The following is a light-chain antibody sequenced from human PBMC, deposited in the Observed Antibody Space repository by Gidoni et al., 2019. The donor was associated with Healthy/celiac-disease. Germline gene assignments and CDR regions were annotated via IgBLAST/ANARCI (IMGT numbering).Light chain of an antibody. CDR2: AAS. Sequence: DIPVTQTPSSLSASVGDRVIITCRKSQSINSYLNWYQQKPGKDPKLLIYAASSLQSGVPSRFSGSGSGTDFTLTISSLQPEDFATYYCQQSYSTPYTFXQXTKLEIK. V-gene: IGKV1-39*01. CDR3: QQSYSTPYT. J-gene: IGKJ2*01. CDR1: QSINSY.